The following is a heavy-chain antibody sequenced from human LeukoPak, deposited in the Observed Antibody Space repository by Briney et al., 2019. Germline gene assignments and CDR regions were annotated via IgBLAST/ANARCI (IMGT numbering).Heavy chain of an antibody. CDR1: GYTFTGYY. Sequence: ASVKVSCKASGYTFTGYYMHWVRQAPGQGLEWMGWINPNSGGTNYAQKFQGRVTMTRDTSISTAYMELSRLRSDDTAVYYCARDPGNVGAIPEGYFDYWGQGTLVTVSS. CDR2: INPNSGGT. V-gene: IGHV1-2*02. D-gene: IGHD1-26*01. CDR3: ARDPGNVGAIPEGYFDY. J-gene: IGHJ4*02.